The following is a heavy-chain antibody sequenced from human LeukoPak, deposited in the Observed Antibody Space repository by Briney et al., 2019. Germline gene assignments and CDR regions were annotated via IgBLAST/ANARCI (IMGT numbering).Heavy chain of an antibody. CDR1: GYTFTNYY. CDR3: ARESYYDILTGYTADEYFQY. Sequence: ASVTVSCKASGYTFTNYYIHWVRQAPGHGLEWMGVINPSGGATRYAQKFQGRVTTTRDTATSIVYVELSSLRSEDTAVYYCARESYYDILTGYTADEYFQYWGQGTLVTVSS. J-gene: IGHJ1*01. D-gene: IGHD3-9*01. V-gene: IGHV1-46*01. CDR2: INPSGGAT.